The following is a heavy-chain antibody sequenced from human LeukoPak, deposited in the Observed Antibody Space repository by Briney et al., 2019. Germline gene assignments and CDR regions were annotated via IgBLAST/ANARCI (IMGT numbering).Heavy chain of an antibody. V-gene: IGHV2-5*01. CDR1: GFSFSTSGVG. D-gene: IGHD3-22*01. CDR2: IYWNDEK. CDR3: AHRHVGYSNSYWFDP. Sequence: SGPTLVKPTQTLTLTCTFSGFSFSTSGVGVGWIRQPPGKALEWLALIYWNDEKRYSPSLKSRLTITKDTFKNQVVLTMTNMDPVDTATYYCAHRHVGYSNSYWFDPWGQGTLVTVSS. J-gene: IGHJ5*02.